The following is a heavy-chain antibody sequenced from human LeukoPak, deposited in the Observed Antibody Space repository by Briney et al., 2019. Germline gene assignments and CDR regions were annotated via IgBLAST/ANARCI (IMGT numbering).Heavy chain of an antibody. CDR2: ISSSSSYI. CDR3: ARDPLDYCDSSGSD. CDR1: GFTFSSYS. J-gene: IGHJ4*02. V-gene: IGHV3-21*01. D-gene: IGHD3-22*01. Sequence: GGSLRLSCAASGFTFSSYSMNWVRQAPGKGLEWVSSISSSSSYIYYADSVKGRFTISRDNAKNSLYLQMNSLRAEDTAVYYCARDPLDYCDSSGSDWGQGTLVTVSS.